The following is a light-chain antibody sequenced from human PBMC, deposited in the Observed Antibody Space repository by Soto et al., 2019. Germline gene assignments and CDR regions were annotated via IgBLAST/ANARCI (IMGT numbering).Light chain of an antibody. CDR1: SSDVGGYNY. CDR3: NSYTSKSTGV. V-gene: IGLV2-14*01. Sequence: QSALTQPASVSGSPGQSITISCTGTSSDVGGYNYVSWYQQHPGKAHKLIIYEVSNRPSGVSNRFSGSKSGNTASLTISGIQAEDEADYYCNSYTSKSTGVFGTGTKLTVL. J-gene: IGLJ1*01. CDR2: EVS.